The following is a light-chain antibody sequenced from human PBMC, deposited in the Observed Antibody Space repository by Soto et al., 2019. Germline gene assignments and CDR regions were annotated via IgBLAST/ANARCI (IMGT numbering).Light chain of an antibody. CDR3: ETWDSDTRV. J-gene: IGLJ3*02. V-gene: IGLV4-60*02. CDR2: VERSGTY. Sequence: QAVVTQSSSASASLGSSVKLTCTLSSVHSTYSIAWHQQQPGQAPRYLMKVERSGTYNKGSGVPDRFSGSSSGADRYLTISSLQFEDETDYYCETWDSDTRVFGAGTKLTVL. CDR1: SVHSTYS.